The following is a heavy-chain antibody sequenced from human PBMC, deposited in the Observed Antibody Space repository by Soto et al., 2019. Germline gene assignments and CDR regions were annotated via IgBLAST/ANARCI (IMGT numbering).Heavy chain of an antibody. CDR1: GVSISSTFYY. D-gene: IGHD1-26*01. Sequence: PSETLSLTCSLSGVSISSTFYYWGWIRQPPGKGLEWIGSIYYSGTTFYNASLKGRVTISVDTSKNQFSLRLTSVTATDTAVYFCARQKWEQPKWFDPWGQGTLVTVSS. J-gene: IGHJ5*02. V-gene: IGHV4-39*01. CDR2: IYYSGTT. CDR3: ARQKWEQPKWFDP.